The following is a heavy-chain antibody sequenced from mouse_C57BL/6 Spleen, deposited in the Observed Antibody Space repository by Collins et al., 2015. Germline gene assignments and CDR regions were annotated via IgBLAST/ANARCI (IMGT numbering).Heavy chain of an antibody. CDR3: ARSLGDYSNYVGYAMDY. Sequence: QVQLQQPGTELVKPGASVKLSCKASGYTFTSYWMHWVKQRPGQGLEWIGNINPSNGGTNYNEKFKSKATLTVDKSSSTAYMQLSSLTSEDSAVYYCARSLGDYSNYVGYAMDYWGQGTSVTVSS. CDR1: GYTFTSYW. CDR2: INPSNGGT. J-gene: IGHJ4*01. V-gene: IGHV1-53*01. D-gene: IGHD2-5*01.